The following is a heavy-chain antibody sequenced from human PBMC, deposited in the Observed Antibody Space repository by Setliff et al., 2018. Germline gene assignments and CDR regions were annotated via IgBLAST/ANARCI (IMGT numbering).Heavy chain of an antibody. CDR3: ARGGSIYDHVWGSYRFVDS. V-gene: IGHV1-2*02. D-gene: IGHD3-16*02. J-gene: IGHJ4*02. CDR2: INPYTGDT. Sequence: GASVKVSCKTSGYTFTDFYIQWVRQAPGQGLEWMGWINPYTGDTDYAPKFQGGVTVTRDTSVTTAYMDLTRLTSDDTAVYYCARGGSIYDHVWGSYRFVDSWGQGTLVTVS. CDR1: GYTFTDFY.